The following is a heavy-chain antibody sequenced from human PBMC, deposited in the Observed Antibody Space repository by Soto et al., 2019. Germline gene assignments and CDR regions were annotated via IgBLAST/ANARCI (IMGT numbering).Heavy chain of an antibody. CDR2: IYYSGST. V-gene: IGHV4-39*01. CDR3: ARIKYYYGSGSYCTVFDP. CDR1: GGSISSSSYY. Sequence: SETLSLTCTVSGGSISSSSYYWGWIRQPPGKGLEWIGSIYYSGSTYYNPSLKSRVTISVDTSKNQFSLKLSSVTAADTAVYYCARIKYYYGSGSYCTVFDPWGQGTLVTGSS. D-gene: IGHD3-10*01. J-gene: IGHJ5*02.